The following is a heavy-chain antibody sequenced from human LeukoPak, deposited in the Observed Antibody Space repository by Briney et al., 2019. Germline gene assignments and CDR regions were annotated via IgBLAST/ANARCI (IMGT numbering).Heavy chain of an antibody. CDR2: IYSGGST. D-gene: IGHD6-19*01. V-gene: IGHV3-53*01. Sequence: GGSLRLSCAASGFNVSTSYMSWVRQAPGKGLEWVSVIYSGGSTYYADSVKGRFTISRDNSKNTLYLQMNSLRAEDTAVYYCARGGAPYSSGWDGDGYYYYYMDVWGKGTTVTVSS. J-gene: IGHJ6*03. CDR3: ARGGAPYSSGWDGDGYYYYYMDV. CDR1: GFNVSTSY.